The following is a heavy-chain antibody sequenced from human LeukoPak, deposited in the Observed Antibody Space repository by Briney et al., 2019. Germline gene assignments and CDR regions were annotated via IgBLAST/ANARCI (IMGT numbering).Heavy chain of an antibody. CDR1: GFTFGKYW. CDR3: ARDQYDTWSRRGNFDS. CDR2: IKLDGSEK. D-gene: IGHD3-3*01. V-gene: IGHV3-7*03. Sequence: GGSLRLSCVASGFTFGKYWMSWVRQAPGKGLEWVANIKLDGSEKNYVDSVKGRFTISRDNTKNSLYLQMNSVRAEVTAVFYCARDQYDTWSRRGNFDSWGQGTLVIVSS. J-gene: IGHJ4*02.